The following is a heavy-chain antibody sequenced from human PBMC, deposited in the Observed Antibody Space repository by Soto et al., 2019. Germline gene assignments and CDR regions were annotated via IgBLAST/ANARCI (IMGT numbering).Heavy chain of an antibody. J-gene: IGHJ4*02. CDR1: GFTFSSYA. CDR2: ISGSGGST. CDR3: AKDLGIAVAGMVWYFGY. D-gene: IGHD6-19*01. V-gene: IGHV3-23*01. Sequence: EVQLLESGGGLEQPGGSLRLSCAASGFTFSSYAMSWVRQAPGKGLEWVSAISGSGGSTYYADSVKGRFTISRDNSKNTLYLQMNSLTAEDTAVYYCAKDLGIAVAGMVWYFGYWGQGTLVTVSS.